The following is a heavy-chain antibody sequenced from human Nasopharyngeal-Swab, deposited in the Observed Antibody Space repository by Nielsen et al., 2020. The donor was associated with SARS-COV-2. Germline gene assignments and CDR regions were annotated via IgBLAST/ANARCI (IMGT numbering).Heavy chain of an antibody. CDR1: CGTFSSYA. Sequence: SAMVSCKASCGTFSSYAISWVRQAPGQGLEWMGGIIPIFGTANYAQKFQGRVTITADESTSTAYMELSSLRSEDTAVYYCARPGGQQLANDYYYGMDVWGQGTTVTVSS. V-gene: IGHV1-69*13. J-gene: IGHJ6*02. CDR3: ARPGGQQLANDYYYGMDV. CDR2: IIPIFGTA. D-gene: IGHD6-13*01.